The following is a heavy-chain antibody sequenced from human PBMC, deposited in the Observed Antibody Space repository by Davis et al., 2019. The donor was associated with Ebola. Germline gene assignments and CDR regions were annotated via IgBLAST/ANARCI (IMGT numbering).Heavy chain of an antibody. CDR2: INSDGSST. CDR1: GFTFSSYW. CDR3: ARGDYDILTGYYGWFDP. Sequence: HTGGSLRLSCAASGFTFSSYWMHWVRQAPGKGLVWVSRINSDGSSTSYADSVKGRFTISRDNAKNTLYLQMNSLRAEDTAVYYCARGDYDILTGYYGWFDPWGQGTLVTVSS. J-gene: IGHJ5*02. V-gene: IGHV3-74*01. D-gene: IGHD3-9*01.